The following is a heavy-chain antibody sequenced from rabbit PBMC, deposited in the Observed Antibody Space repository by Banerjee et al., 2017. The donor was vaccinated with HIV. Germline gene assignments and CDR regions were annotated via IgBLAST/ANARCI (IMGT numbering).Heavy chain of an antibody. V-gene: IGHV1S45*01. CDR3: TRDGSGWGANFNL. CDR2: INTGNGIT. D-gene: IGHD4-1*01. Sequence: QEQLVESGGDLVQPEGSLTLTCKASGLDFSNSYWICWVRQAPGKGLEWIAWINTGNGITDYANWAKGRFTISKTSSTTVTLQMTSLTAADTATYFCTRDGSGWGANFNLWGQGTLVTVS. J-gene: IGHJ4*01. CDR1: GLDFSNSYW.